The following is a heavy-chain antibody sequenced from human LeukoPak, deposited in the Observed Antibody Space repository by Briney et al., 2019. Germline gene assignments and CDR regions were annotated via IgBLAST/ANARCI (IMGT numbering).Heavy chain of an antibody. V-gene: IGHV4-31*03. CDR2: IYYSGST. D-gene: IGHD4-17*01. Sequence: PSETLSLTCTVSGGSISSGGYYWSWIRQHPGKGLEWIGYIYYSGSTYYNPSLKRRVTISVDTSKNQFSLKLSSVTAADTAVYYCARKVTSGNYGESHFDYWGQGTLVTVSS. CDR1: GGSISSGGYY. CDR3: ARKVTSGNYGESHFDY. J-gene: IGHJ4*02.